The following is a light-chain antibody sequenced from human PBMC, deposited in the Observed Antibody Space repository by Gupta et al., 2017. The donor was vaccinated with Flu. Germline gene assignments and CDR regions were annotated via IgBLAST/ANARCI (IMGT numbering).Light chain of an antibody. CDR1: QSISSW. CDR3: QQYNTYPWT. CDR2: KAS. Sequence: DIQMTQSPSTLSASVGDRVTITCRASQSISSWLAWYQQKPGKAPKPLIYKASSLESGVPSRFSGSGYGTEFTLTISSLQPDDFATYYCQQYNTYPWTFGQGTKLEIK. J-gene: IGKJ1*01. V-gene: IGKV1-5*03.